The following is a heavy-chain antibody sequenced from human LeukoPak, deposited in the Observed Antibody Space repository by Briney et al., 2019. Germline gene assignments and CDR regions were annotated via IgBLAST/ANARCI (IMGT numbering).Heavy chain of an antibody. Sequence: PSETLSLTCTVSGGSISYYYWTWIRQPAGKGLEWIGRIHSSGSTNYNPSLKSQVTMSVDTSKNQFSLRLSSVTAADTAVYYCARDPHGSSGWYDYWGQGILVTVSS. CDR3: ARDPHGSSGWYDY. J-gene: IGHJ4*02. CDR1: GGSISYYY. V-gene: IGHV4-4*07. CDR2: IHSSGST. D-gene: IGHD6-19*01.